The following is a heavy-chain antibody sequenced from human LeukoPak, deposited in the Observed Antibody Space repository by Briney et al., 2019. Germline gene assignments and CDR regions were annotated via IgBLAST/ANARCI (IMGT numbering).Heavy chain of an antibody. J-gene: IGHJ4*02. CDR1: GGPISSGSYY. D-gene: IGHD2-21*02. V-gene: IGHV4-61*02. CDR2: IYTTGST. CDR3: ARDTVSGDPLGY. Sequence: SETLSLTCSVSGGPISSGSYYWRWIRQPAAEGLVWIGRIYTTGSTNYNPSLTSRVTISVDTSKNQFSLNLSSVTAADTAVYYCARDTVSGDPLGYRGPGTLVTVSP.